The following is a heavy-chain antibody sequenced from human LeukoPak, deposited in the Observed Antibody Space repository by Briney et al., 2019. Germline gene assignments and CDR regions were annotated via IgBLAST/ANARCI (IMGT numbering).Heavy chain of an antibody. J-gene: IGHJ3*02. Sequence: PGGSLRLSCAASGLTFSNAWMSWVRQVPGKGLEWVSGISGSGGNTYYADSVKGRFTISRDNSKNTLYLQMNSLRAEDTAVYYCARDLQQQLGAFDIWGQGTMVTVSS. V-gene: IGHV3-66*01. CDR2: ISGSGGNT. CDR3: ARDLQQQLGAFDI. D-gene: IGHD6-13*01. CDR1: GLTFSNAW.